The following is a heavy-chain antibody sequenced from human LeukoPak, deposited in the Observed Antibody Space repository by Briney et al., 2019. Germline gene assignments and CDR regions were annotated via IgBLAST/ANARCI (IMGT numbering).Heavy chain of an antibody. Sequence: GESLKISCKGSGYSFTSYWISWVRQMPGKGPEWMGRIDPSDSYTNYSPSFQGHVTISADKSISTAYLQWSSLKASDTAMYYCARALSDYYDSSGYPSFDPWGQGTLVTVSS. D-gene: IGHD3-22*01. V-gene: IGHV5-10-1*01. CDR1: GYSFTSYW. CDR3: ARALSDYYDSSGYPSFDP. CDR2: IDPSDSYT. J-gene: IGHJ5*02.